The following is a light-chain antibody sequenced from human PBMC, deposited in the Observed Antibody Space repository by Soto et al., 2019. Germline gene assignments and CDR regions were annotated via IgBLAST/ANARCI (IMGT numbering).Light chain of an antibody. CDR1: QSISSTY. CDR3: QQYGKT. CDR2: AAS. J-gene: IGKJ1*01. Sequence: EIVLTQSPDTLSLFPGERATLSCRASQSISSTYLAWYQQKPGQAPRPLISAASNRATGIPDRFSGSGSGTDFTLTISRLEPEDFAVYYCQQYGKTFGQGTKV. V-gene: IGKV3-20*01.